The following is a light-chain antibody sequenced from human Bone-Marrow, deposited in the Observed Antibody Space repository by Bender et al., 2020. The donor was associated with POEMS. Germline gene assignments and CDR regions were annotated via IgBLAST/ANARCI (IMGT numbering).Light chain of an antibody. J-gene: IGLJ1*01. V-gene: IGLV2-14*03. CDR2: DVS. CDR1: SSDDGGYDY. CDR3: CSYRTVSGLV. Sequence: QSALTQPASVSGSPGQSITISCTGTSSDDGGYDYVSWYQQHPGKAPQLLIYDVSIRPSGISPRFSASKTGNTASLTISGLQAEDDADYFCCSYRTVSGLVFGTGTKVSVL.